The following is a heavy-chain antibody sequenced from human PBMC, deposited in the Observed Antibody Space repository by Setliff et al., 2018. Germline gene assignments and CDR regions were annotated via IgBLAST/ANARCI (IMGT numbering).Heavy chain of an antibody. CDR3: ASLRAPPGDYGDYVDS. Sequence: NPSETLSLTCTVSGGSIGRGSRYWSWIRQPAGKGLEWIGRIFPSGSTNYNPSLKSRVTISVDTSKNQFSLKLSSVTAADTAVYYCASLRAPPGDYGDYVDSWGQGTLGTVSS. CDR1: GGSIGRGSRY. CDR2: IFPSGST. D-gene: IGHD4-17*01. V-gene: IGHV4-61*02. J-gene: IGHJ4*02.